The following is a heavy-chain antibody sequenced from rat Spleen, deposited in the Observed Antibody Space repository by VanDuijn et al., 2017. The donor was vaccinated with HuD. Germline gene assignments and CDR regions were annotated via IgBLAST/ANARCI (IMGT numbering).Heavy chain of an antibody. CDR2: IWANGNA. J-gene: IGHJ2*01. CDR1: GFSLSNYG. D-gene: IGHD1-12*01. CDR3: ARSDYASPYYFDY. V-gene: IGHV2S61*01. Sequence: QVQLKESGPGLVQPSQTLSLTCTVSGFSLSNYGVFWVRQPPGKGLEWMGTIWANGNANYNSVLKSRLSISRDTSKSQVFLKMNNLQTEYTAMYFCARSDYASPYYFDYWGQGVMVTVSS.